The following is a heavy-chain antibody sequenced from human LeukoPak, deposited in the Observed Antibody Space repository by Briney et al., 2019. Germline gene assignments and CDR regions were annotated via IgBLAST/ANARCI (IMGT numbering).Heavy chain of an antibody. D-gene: IGHD3-16*01. J-gene: IGHJ4*02. CDR1: GFTFDDYG. V-gene: IGHV3-20*04. CDR2: INWNGGST. Sequence: PGGSLRLSCAASGFTFDDYGMSWVRQAPGKGLEWVSGINWNGGSTGYADSVKGRFTISRDNSKNTLYLQMNSLRAEDTAVYYCANHYDYRDYFDYWGQGTLVTVSS. CDR3: ANHYDYRDYFDY.